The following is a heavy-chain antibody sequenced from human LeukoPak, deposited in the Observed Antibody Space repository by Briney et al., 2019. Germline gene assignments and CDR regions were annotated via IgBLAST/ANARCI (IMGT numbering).Heavy chain of an antibody. CDR1: GFTFTNYA. J-gene: IGHJ4*02. Sequence: GGSLRLPCAASGFTFTNYAMSWVRQAPGKGLEWVSAIVGGGGTTFYADSVKGRFTISRDNAKNTVYLQMNRLRAEDTAVYYCAKARLSTGWAYNDYWGQGTLVTVSS. CDR2: IVGGGGTT. D-gene: IGHD6-19*01. V-gene: IGHV3-23*01. CDR3: AKARLSTGWAYNDY.